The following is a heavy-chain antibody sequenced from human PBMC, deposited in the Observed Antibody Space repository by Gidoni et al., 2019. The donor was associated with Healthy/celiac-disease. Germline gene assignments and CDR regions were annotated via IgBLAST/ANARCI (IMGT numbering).Heavy chain of an antibody. CDR1: GFPFSDYS. CDR2: ISSSSSYT. D-gene: IGHD3-22*01. Sequence: QVQLVASGGGLVKPGGSLRLSCAASGFPFSDYSMSWIRQAPGKGLEWVSYISSSSSYTNYADSVKGRFTISRDNAKNSLYLQMNSLRAEDTAVYYCARVFRITMIGVATETPGDHFDYWGQGTLVTVSS. CDR3: ARVFRITMIGVATETPGDHFDY. J-gene: IGHJ4*02. V-gene: IGHV3-11*05.